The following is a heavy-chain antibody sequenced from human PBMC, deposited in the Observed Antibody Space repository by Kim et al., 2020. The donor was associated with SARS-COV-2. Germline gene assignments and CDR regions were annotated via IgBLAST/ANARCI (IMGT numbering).Heavy chain of an antibody. D-gene: IGHD3-22*01. V-gene: IGHV3-66*01. J-gene: IGHJ3*02. CDR3: ASLYYDSSGYYYRGAFDI. Sequence: KGRFTISRDNSKNTLYLQMNSLRAEDTAVYYCASLYYDSSGYYYRGAFDIWGQGTMVTVSS.